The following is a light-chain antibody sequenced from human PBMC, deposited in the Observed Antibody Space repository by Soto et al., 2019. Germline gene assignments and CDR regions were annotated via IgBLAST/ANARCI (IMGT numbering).Light chain of an antibody. CDR1: QSIRNY. CDR3: QQTDSTPQT. Sequence: DIQMTQSPSSLSASVGDRVTISCRASQSIRNYVSLYQQKPGTAPKLLIRAASTLQSGVPSRFSGSGSGTDFTLTISSLQIEDFATYFCQQTDSTPQTFGQGTNVEI. CDR2: AAS. V-gene: IGKV1-39*01. J-gene: IGKJ1*01.